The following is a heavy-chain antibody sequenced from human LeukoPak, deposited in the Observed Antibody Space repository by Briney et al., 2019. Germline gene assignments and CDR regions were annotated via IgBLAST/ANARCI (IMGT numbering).Heavy chain of an antibody. D-gene: IGHD3-10*01. J-gene: IGHJ4*02. CDR2: TYYRSKWYN. CDR3: ARAGGASWYFDY. CDR1: GDSVSSNSDA. V-gene: IGHV6-1*01. Sequence: SQTLSLTCAISGDSVSSNSDAWNWIRQSPSRGLEWLGRTYYRSKWYNDFAVSVKSRITINPDTSKNQFSLQLNSVTPEDTAVYYCARAGGASWYFDYWGQGTLVTDSS.